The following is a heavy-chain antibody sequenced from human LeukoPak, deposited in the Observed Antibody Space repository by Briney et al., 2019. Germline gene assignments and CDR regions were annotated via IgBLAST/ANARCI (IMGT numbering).Heavy chain of an antibody. Sequence: ASVKVPCKLSGYSLTKLSMHWVRQAPGKGLEWMGGFDPEEGETLKAQRFQGRVTMTEDTFTDTAYMELSGLRSEDTAVYYCATSVDGLVTIRTYFEHWGQGTLITVSS. CDR1: GYSLTKLS. CDR2: FDPEEGET. CDR3: ATSVDGLVTIRTYFEH. V-gene: IGHV1-24*01. D-gene: IGHD2/OR15-2a*01. J-gene: IGHJ4*02.